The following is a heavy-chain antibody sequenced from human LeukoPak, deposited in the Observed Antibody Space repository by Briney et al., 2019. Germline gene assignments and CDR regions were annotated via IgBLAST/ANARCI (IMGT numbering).Heavy chain of an antibody. CDR1: GGSISSSSYY. J-gene: IGHJ4*02. V-gene: IGHV4-39*07. Sequence: PSQTLSLTCTVSGGSISSSSYYWGWIRQPPGKGLEWIGSIYYSGSTYYNPSLKSRVTISVDTSKNQFSLKLSSVTAADTAVYYCARIKVPWYSSSWYDWGQGTLVTVSS. CDR2: IYYSGST. CDR3: ARIKVPWYSSSWYD. D-gene: IGHD6-13*01.